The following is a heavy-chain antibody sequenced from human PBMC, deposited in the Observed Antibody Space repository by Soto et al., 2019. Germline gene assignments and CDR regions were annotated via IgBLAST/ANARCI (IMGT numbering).Heavy chain of an antibody. J-gene: IGHJ6*02. D-gene: IGHD6-13*01. CDR3: ARGYSSSLGYYYGMDV. CDR2: IIPIFGTA. CDR1: GGTFSSYA. V-gene: IGHV1-69*13. Sequence: GASVKVSCKASGGTFSSYAISWVRQAPGQGLEWMGGIIPIFGTANYAQKFQGRVTITADESTSTAYMELSSLRSEDTAVYYCARGYSSSLGYYYGMDVWGQGTTVTVSS.